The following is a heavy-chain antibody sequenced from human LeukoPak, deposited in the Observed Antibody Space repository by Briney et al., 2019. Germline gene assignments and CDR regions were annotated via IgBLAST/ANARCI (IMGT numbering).Heavy chain of an antibody. CDR2: VYYDGTS. J-gene: IGHJ4*02. V-gene: IGHV4-39*01. Sequence: PSETLSLTCTVSGGSINGHSYYWGWIRQPPGKGLEWIGSVYYDGTSYSNPSLKSRAAVFVDTSRDQFSLDLSFVTAADTALYYCVRHISTNTGYFDSCGPGILVSVSS. D-gene: IGHD5-24*01. CDR1: GGSINGHSYY. CDR3: VRHISTNTGYFDS.